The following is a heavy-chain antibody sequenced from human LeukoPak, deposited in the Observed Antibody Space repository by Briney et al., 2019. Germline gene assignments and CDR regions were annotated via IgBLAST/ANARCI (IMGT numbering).Heavy chain of an antibody. J-gene: IGHJ4*02. V-gene: IGHV3-7*03. CDR1: GFTFSSYW. CDR3: ARGLVGATGAYFDY. CDR2: IKQDGSEK. D-gene: IGHD1-26*01. Sequence: PGGSLRLSCAASGFTFSSYWMSWVRPAPGKGLEWVANIKQDGSEKYYVDSVKGRFTISRDNAKNSLYLQMNSLRAEDTAVYYCARGLVGATGAYFDYWGQGTLVTVSS.